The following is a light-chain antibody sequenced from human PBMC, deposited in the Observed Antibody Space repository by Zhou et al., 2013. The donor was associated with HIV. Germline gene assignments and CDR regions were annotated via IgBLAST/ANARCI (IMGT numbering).Light chain of an antibody. CDR3: MQTLQTPLT. CDR2: LGS. Sequence: DIVMTQSPLSLPVSPGQPASISCNSSQSLLHTSGHKYLSWFLRKAGQSPRLLIYLGSNRAPGVPERVSGSGSGTDFTLKISRVEAEDVGVYYCMQTLQTPLTFGGGTRVEIK. J-gene: IGKJ4*01. V-gene: IGKV2-28*01. CDR1: QSLLHTSGHKY.